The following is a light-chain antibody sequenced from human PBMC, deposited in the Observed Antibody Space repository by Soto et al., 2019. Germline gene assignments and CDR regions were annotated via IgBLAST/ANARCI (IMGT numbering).Light chain of an antibody. CDR2: AAS. CDR3: LQDHNYPLT. Sequence: AIRMTQSPSSFSASTGDRVTITCRASQGISSYLAWYQQKPGKAPKLLIYAASTLQSGVPSRFSGSGSGTDFTLTISCLQSEDFATYYCLQDHNYPLTFGGGTKVDIK. J-gene: IGKJ4*01. V-gene: IGKV1-8*01. CDR1: QGISSY.